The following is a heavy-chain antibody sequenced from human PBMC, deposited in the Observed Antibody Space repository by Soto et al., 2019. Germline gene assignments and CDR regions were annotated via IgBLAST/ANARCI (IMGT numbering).Heavy chain of an antibody. CDR3: VAGGTRWLQSPFDY. J-gene: IGHJ4*02. CDR1: GYTFTSYD. CDR2: MNPNSGNT. Sequence: ASVKVSCKASGYTFTSYDINWVRQATGQGLEWMGWMNPNSGNTGYAQKFQGRVTMTRNTSIGTAYMELSSLRSEDTAVYYCVAGGTRWLQSPFDYWGQGTVVTVYS. V-gene: IGHV1-8*01. D-gene: IGHD1-1*01.